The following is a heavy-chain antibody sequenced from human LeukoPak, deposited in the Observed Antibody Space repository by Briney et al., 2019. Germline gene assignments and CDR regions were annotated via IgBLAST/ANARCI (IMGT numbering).Heavy chain of an antibody. CDR3: ARGQYYYDSSGYYPKSPFDY. CDR2: IYSGGSM. J-gene: IGHJ4*02. CDR1: EFSVGSNY. V-gene: IGHV3-66*01. Sequence: GGSLRLSCAASEFSVGSNYMTWVRQAPGKGLEWVSLIYSGGSMYYADSVKGRFTISRDNSKNTLYLQMNSLRAEDTAVYYCARGQYYYDSSGYYPKSPFDYWGQGTLVTVSS. D-gene: IGHD3-22*01.